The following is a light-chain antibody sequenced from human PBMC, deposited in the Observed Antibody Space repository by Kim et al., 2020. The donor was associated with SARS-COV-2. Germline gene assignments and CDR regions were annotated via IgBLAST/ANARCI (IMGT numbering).Light chain of an antibody. Sequence: ASVGDRVTITCRASQSISSYLNWYQQKPRKAPKLLIYAASSLQSGVPSRFSGSGSGTDFTLPISSLQPEDFATYYCQQSYSTPLTFGGGTKVDIK. CDR1: QSISSY. J-gene: IGKJ4*01. CDR2: AAS. V-gene: IGKV1-39*01. CDR3: QQSYSTPLT.